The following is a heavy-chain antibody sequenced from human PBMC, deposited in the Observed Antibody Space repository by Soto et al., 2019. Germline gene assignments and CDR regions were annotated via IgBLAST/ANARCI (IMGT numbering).Heavy chain of an antibody. Sequence: SVKVSCKASGFTFTSSAVQWVRQARGQRLEWIGWIVVGSGNTNYAQNFQERVTITRDMSTSTAYMELSSLRSEDTAVYYCAASIGIVLVPAANYYGMDVWGQGTTVTVSS. CDR1: GFTFTSSA. CDR3: AASIGIVLVPAANYYGMDV. V-gene: IGHV1-58*01. D-gene: IGHD2-2*01. J-gene: IGHJ6*02. CDR2: IVVGSGNT.